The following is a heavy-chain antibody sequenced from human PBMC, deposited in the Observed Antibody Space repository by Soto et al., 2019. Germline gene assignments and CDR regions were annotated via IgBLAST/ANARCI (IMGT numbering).Heavy chain of an antibody. CDR2: INHSGST. CDR3: ARSYSHSIAMWFDP. D-gene: IGHD2-15*01. V-gene: IGHV4-34*01. CDR1: GGSFSGYY. J-gene: IGHJ5*02. Sequence: SETLSLTCAVYGGSFSGYYWSWIRQPPGKGLEWIGEINHSGSTNYNPSLKSRVTISVDTSKNQFSLKLSSVTAADTAVYYCARSYSHSIAMWFDPWGQGTLVTVSS.